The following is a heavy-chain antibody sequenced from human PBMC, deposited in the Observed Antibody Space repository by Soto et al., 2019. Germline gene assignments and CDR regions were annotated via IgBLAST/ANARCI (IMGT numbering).Heavy chain of an antibody. V-gene: IGHV4-59*08. J-gene: IGHJ4*02. Sequence: QVQLQESGPGLVKPSETLSLTCTVSGGSISSYYWSWIRQPPGKGLEWIGYIYYSGSTNYNPSLKSRVTISVDTSKNQFSLKLSSVTAADTAVYYCARLPYPYYYDSSGHRGADYWGQGTLVTVYS. CDR3: ARLPYPYYYDSSGHRGADY. D-gene: IGHD3-22*01. CDR1: GGSISSYY. CDR2: IYYSGST.